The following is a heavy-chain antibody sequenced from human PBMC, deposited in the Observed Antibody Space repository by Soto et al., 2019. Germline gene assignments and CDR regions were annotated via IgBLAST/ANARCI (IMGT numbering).Heavy chain of an antibody. CDR3: ARVDTAMVDHFDY. V-gene: IGHV3-64*04. CDR2: IRGNGDPP. J-gene: IGHJ4*02. CDR1: GFTFSSYA. D-gene: IGHD5-18*01. Sequence: GGSLRLSCSASGFTFSSYAMHWVRQAPGKGLEYVSGIRGNGDPPFYADSVKGRFTISRDNSKNTLYLQMNSLKAEDTAVYYCARVDTAMVDHFDYWGQGTLVTVSS.